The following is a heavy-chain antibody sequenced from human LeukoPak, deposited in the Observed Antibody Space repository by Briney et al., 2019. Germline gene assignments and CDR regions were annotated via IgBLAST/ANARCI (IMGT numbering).Heavy chain of an antibody. V-gene: IGHV4-59*01. D-gene: IGHD1-26*01. CDR2: IYYSGST. CDR3: ARGSGSATPFPFDY. J-gene: IGHJ4*02. CDR1: GDSISSYY. Sequence: SETLSLTCTVSGDSISSYYWSWIRQPPGKGLEWIGYIYYSGSTNYNPSLKSRATISVDTSKNQFSLKLSSVTAADTAVYYCARGSGSATPFPFDYWGQGTLVTVSS.